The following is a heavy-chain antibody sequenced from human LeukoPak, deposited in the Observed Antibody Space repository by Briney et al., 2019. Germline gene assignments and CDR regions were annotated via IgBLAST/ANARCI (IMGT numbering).Heavy chain of an antibody. V-gene: IGHV4-59*01. D-gene: IGHD3-22*01. CDR1: GGSISSYS. J-gene: IGHJ3*02. CDR3: ARGVRNYYDSSGPSAFDI. CDR2: IYYSGST. Sequence: PSETLSLTCTASGGSISSYSWSWIRQPPGKGLEWIGYIYYSGSTNYNPSLKSRVTISVDTSKNQFSLKLSSMTAADTAVYYCARGVRNYYDSSGPSAFDIWGQGTMVTVSS.